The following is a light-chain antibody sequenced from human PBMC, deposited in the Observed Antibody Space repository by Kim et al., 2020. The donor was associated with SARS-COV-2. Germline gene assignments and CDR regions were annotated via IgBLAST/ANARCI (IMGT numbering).Light chain of an antibody. CDR3: QQRNSWPPAVT. CDR2: DAS. Sequence: PGERATLSCRARPNIDTYLAWYQQRPGQAPKLLVYDASNRATGVPDRFSGSGSGTDFTLTISSLEPEDFSMYYCQQRNSWPPAVTFGGGTKVDIK. CDR1: PNIDTY. J-gene: IGKJ4*01. V-gene: IGKV3-11*01.